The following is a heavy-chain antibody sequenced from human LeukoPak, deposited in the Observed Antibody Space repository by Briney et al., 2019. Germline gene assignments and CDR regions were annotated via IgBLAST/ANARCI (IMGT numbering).Heavy chain of an antibody. J-gene: IGHJ4*02. V-gene: IGHV3-23*01. CDR2: LSPSGGIT. CDR3: AKGVNYFVLDY. CDR1: GFTFTDHH. D-gene: IGHD3-10*02. Sequence: PGGSLRLSCAASGFTFTDHHMSWVRQAPGKGLEWVSALSPSGGITYYEDSVKGRFTISRDNSKNTLYLQMNSLSAEDTAVYYCAKGVNYFVLDYWGQGTLVTISS.